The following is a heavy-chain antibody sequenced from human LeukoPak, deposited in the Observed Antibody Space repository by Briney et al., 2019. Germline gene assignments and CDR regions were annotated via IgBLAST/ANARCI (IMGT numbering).Heavy chain of an antibody. J-gene: IGHJ3*02. CDR3: ARAAAEHDAFDI. V-gene: IGHV3-48*01. D-gene: IGHD6-13*01. CDR2: ISSSSSTI. Sequence: GGSLRLSCAASGFTFSSYSMNWVRQAPGKGLEWVSYISSSSSTIYHADSVKGRFTISRDNAKNSLYLQMNSLRAEDTAVYYCARAAAEHDAFDIWGQGTMVTVSS. CDR1: GFTFSSYS.